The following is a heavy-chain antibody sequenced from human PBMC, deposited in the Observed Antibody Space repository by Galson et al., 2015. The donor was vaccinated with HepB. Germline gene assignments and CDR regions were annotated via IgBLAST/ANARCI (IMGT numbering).Heavy chain of an antibody. V-gene: IGHV3-30*18. Sequence: SLRLSCAASGFTFSSYAMSWVRQAPGKGLEWMAVISYDGSNKYYADSVKGRFTISRDNSKNTLYLQMNSLRAEDTAVYYCAKDPEALVVVAATWFDPWGQGTLVTVSS. CDR2: ISYDGSNK. CDR3: AKDPEALVVVAATWFDP. D-gene: IGHD2-15*01. J-gene: IGHJ5*02. CDR1: GFTFSSYA.